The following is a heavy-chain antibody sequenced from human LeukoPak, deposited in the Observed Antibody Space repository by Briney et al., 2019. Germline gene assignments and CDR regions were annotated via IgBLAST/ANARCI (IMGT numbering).Heavy chain of an antibody. CDR1: VYTFTSYD. CDR3: ARVTGSIDY. V-gene: IGHV1-8*01. Sequence: ASVKVSSKASVYTFTSYDINWVRQAPGQGGERMGWMNPKSGNTGYAQKFQGRVTMTRDTSISTAYMELGSLRSEDTAVYYCARVTGSIDYWGQGTLVTVSS. D-gene: IGHD1-26*01. J-gene: IGHJ4*02. CDR2: MNPKSGNT.